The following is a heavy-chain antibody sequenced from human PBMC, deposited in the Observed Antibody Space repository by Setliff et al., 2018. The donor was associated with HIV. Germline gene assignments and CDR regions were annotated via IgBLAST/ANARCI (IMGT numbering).Heavy chain of an antibody. CDR1: GYTFTSYG. J-gene: IGHJ3*02. D-gene: IGHD6-19*01. CDR2: ISAYNGNT. V-gene: IGHV1-18*01. CDR3: ARDLGRSSGWYFLAGSGDAFDI. Sequence: ASVKVSCKASGYTFTSYGISWVRQAPGEGLAWMGWISAYNGNTNYAQKLQSRVTMTTDTSTGTAYMELRSLRSDDTAVYSCARDLGRSSGWYFLAGSGDAFDIWGQGTMVTVSS.